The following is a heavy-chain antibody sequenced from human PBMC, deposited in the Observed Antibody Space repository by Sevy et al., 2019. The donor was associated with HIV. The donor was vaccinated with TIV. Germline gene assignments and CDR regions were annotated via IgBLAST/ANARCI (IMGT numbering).Heavy chain of an antibody. CDR1: GFTFSNFG. D-gene: IGHD1-26*01. V-gene: IGHV3-33*01. CDR2: IWYGGKNA. J-gene: IGHJ4*02. Sequence: GGSLRLSCAASGFTFSNFGMHWARQVPGGGLEWVAIIWYGGKNAYYADSVKGRFTISRDNSKNTLYLQMNNLGAEDTAVYYCARDLEEWELRYLGYWGQGTLVTVSS. CDR3: ARDLEEWELRYLGY.